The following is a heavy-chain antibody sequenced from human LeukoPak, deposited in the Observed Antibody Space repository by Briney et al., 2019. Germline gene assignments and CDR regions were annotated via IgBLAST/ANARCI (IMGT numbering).Heavy chain of an antibody. CDR1: GYTFTGYY. D-gene: IGHD1-1*01. CDR3: ARSTRSVGWFDP. CDR2: INPNSGGT. V-gene: IGHV1-2*06. J-gene: IGHJ5*02. Sequence: ASVKVSREASGYTFTGYYMHWVRQAPGQGLEWMGRINPNSGGTNYAQKFQGRVTMTRDTSISTAYMELSRLRSDDTAVYYCARSTRSVGWFDPWGQGTLVTVSS.